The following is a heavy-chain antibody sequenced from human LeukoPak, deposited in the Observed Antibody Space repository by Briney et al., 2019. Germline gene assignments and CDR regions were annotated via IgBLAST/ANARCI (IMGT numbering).Heavy chain of an antibody. Sequence: ASVKVSCKASGYTFTSYGISWVRQAPGQGLEWMGWISAYNGNTNYAQKLQGRVTMTTDTSTSTAYMELRSLRSDDTAVYYCAKDLSPVAYYYDSSGYYSPSAFDIWGQGTMVTVSS. CDR2: ISAYNGNT. CDR1: GYTFTSYG. CDR3: AKDLSPVAYYYDSSGYYSPSAFDI. J-gene: IGHJ3*02. D-gene: IGHD3-22*01. V-gene: IGHV1-18*01.